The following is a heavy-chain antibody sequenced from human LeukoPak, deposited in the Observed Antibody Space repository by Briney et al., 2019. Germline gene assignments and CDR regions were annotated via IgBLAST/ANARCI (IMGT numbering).Heavy chain of an antibody. D-gene: IGHD3-10*01. CDR1: GFTFSSYA. CDR2: ISGSGGST. Sequence: PGGSLRLSCAASGFTFSSYAMSWVRQAPGKGLEWVSAISGSGGSTYYADSVKGRFTISRDNAKDSLYLQMNSLRAEDTAVYYCARNSGSHPWGQGTLVTVSS. J-gene: IGHJ5*02. V-gene: IGHV3-23*01. CDR3: ARNSGSHP.